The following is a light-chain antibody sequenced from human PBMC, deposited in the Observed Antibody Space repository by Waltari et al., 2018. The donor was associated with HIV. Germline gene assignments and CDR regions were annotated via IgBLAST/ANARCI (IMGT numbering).Light chain of an antibody. J-gene: IGLJ3*02. CDR2: KDT. CDR3: QSADSSGGFRV. Sequence: SYELTQPPSVSVSPGQTATITCSGDSSSVQSAYWYQQRPGQAPVAIIYKDTERPSGIPERFSGSSSGKTVTLIISEAQTEDEADYYCQSADSSGGFRVFGGGTRLSVL. CDR1: SSSVQS. V-gene: IGLV3-25*03.